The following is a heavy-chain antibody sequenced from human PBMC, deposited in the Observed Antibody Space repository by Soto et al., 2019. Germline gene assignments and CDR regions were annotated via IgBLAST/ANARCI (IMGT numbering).Heavy chain of an antibody. V-gene: IGHV1-18*01. CDR1: GYTFTSYG. D-gene: IGHD3-22*01. J-gene: IGHJ4*02. CDR2: ISAYNGNT. Sequence: ASVKVSCKASGYTFTSYGISWVRQAPGQGLEWMGWISAYNGNTNYAQKLQGRVTMTTDTSTSTAYMELRSLRSDDTAVYYCARDPPYYYDSSGSYRTPFDYWGQGTLVTVSS. CDR3: ARDPPYYYDSSGSYRTPFDY.